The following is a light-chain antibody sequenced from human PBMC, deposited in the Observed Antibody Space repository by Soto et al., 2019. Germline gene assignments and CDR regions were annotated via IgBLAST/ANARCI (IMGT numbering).Light chain of an antibody. J-gene: IGLJ2*01. CDR3: GTWDSGLSVVV. CDR1: NSNIGNKD. CDR2: DNN. Sequence: QSVSTQPPSVSAAPGQKVTISCSGSNSNIGNKDVSWYQQFPGTAPKLLIYDNNRRPSGIPDRFSASKSGTLATLAITGLQTGDEADYYCGTWDSGLSVVVFGGGTKLTVL. V-gene: IGLV1-51*01.